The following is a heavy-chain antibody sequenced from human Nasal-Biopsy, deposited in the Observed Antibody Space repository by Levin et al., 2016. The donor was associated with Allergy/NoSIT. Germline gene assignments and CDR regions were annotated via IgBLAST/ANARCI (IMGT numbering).Heavy chain of an antibody. CDR3: ARDQGAAAADY. J-gene: IGHJ4*02. CDR1: GFTLRKNE. Sequence: GGSLRLSCAVSGFTLRKNEMDWVRQAPGKGLEWIAWSNADGSSTYYAESVKGRFTISRDNVKGSLYLQMDSLRDDDTAIYYCARDQGAAAADYWGRGTLVTVSS. V-gene: IGHV3-48*03. D-gene: IGHD6-13*01. CDR2: SNADGSST.